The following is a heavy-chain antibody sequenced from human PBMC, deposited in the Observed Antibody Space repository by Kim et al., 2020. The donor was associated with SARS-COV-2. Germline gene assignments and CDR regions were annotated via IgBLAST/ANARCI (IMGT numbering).Heavy chain of an antibody. CDR3: ARDSSSWYTDLFHSSSGLDG. J-gene: IGHJ6*02. Sequence: ASVKVSCKTSGYTFTNYGVTWVRQAPGQGLEWMGWISGYKGYTHYAEKMQGRVTMNIDPSTTTVYMELRSLRSDDTAMYYCARDSSSWYTDLFHSSSGLDGRGQGTAVTVSS. CDR2: ISGYKGYT. D-gene: IGHD6-13*01. V-gene: IGHV1-18*01. CDR1: GYTFTNYG.